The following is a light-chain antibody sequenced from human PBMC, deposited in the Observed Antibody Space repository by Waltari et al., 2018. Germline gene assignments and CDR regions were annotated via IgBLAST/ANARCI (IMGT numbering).Light chain of an antibody. J-gene: IGKJ2*03. CDR3: HHSDSLPYS. CDR2: YAS. CDR1: HNIRGR. Sequence: EIELTQSPDFQSVTLKEKVTITCRASHNIRGRLHWYQQKPDQSPKIAIMYASQSFSGVPSRFSVCGTGTDVTLAIDGREAEDTATYYCHHSDSLPYSLGQETTLEIK. V-gene: IGKV6-21*01.